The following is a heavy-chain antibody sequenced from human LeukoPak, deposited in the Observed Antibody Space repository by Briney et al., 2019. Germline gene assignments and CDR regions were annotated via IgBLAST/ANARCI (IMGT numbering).Heavy chain of an antibody. Sequence: GGSLRLSCAASGFTFSSYWMSWVRQAPGKGLECVANIKQDGSEKYYVDSVKGRFTISRDNAKNSLYLQMNSLRAEDTAVYYCARVTYYDFWSGYYKSFDYWGQGTLVTVSS. D-gene: IGHD3-3*01. J-gene: IGHJ4*02. V-gene: IGHV3-7*01. CDR3: ARVTYYDFWSGYYKSFDY. CDR2: IKQDGSEK. CDR1: GFTFSSYW.